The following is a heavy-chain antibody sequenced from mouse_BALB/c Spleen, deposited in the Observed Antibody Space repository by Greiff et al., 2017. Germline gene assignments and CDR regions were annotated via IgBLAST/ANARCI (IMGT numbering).Heavy chain of an antibody. CDR2: IYPGNSDT. D-gene: IGHD2-1*01. J-gene: IGHJ4*01. V-gene: IGHV1-5*01. Sequence: EVQVVESGTVLARPGASVKMSCKASGYTFTSYWMHWVKQRPGQGLEWIGAIYPGNSDTSYNQKFKGKAKLTAVTSTSTAYMELSSLTNEDSAVYYCTRRDYGNSYAMDYWGQGTSVTVSS. CDR1: GYTFTSYW. CDR3: TRRDYGNSYAMDY.